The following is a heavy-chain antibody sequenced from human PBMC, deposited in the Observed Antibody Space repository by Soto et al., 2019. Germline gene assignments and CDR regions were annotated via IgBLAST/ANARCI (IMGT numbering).Heavy chain of an antibody. CDR1: GYTFTSYS. CDR3: ARDVGYGLIDY. CDR2: ISAYNGNT. Sequence: QVKRVQSGAEVKKPGASVKVSCKASGYTFTSYSISWVRQAPGQGLEWMGWISAYNGNTYHARKLQGRVTMTTDTSTSTACMELRSLRSDDTAVYYCARDVGYGLIDYWGQGTLVTVSS. J-gene: IGHJ4*02. V-gene: IGHV1-18*01. D-gene: IGHD5-18*01.